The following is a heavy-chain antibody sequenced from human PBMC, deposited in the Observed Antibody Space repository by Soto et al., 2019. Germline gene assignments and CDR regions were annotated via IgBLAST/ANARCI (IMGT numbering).Heavy chain of an antibody. D-gene: IGHD2-15*01. Sequence: QVQLVQSGTEVKEPGSSVKVSCKASGGSFSTSSFVWVRQGPGQGLEWMGGIIPIFSRTNLAQKFQGRVPCSADESKRTTYMELRSLTSEDTAIYYCARDVVRSTAGDSWGQGTLVTVSS. V-gene: IGHV1-69*01. CDR3: ARDVVRSTAGDS. J-gene: IGHJ4*02. CDR2: IIPIFSRT. CDR1: GGSFSTSS.